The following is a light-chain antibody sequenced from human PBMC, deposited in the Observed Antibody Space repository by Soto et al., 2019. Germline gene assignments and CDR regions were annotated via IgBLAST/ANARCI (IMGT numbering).Light chain of an antibody. CDR2: DND. CDR3: QSYDSRLSGGVL. CDR1: SANIGRNF. Sequence: QSVLTQPPSVSAASGQKVTISCSGSSANIGRNFLSWYQQVPGTAPKLLIYDNDKRPSGIPDRFSGSKSGTSASLAITGLQAEDEAYYYCQSYDSRLSGGVLFGGGTKLTVL. J-gene: IGLJ2*01. V-gene: IGLV1-51*01.